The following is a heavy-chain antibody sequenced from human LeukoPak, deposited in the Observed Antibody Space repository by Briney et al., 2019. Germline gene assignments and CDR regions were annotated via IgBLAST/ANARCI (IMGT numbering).Heavy chain of an antibody. CDR2: IRYDGSNK. V-gene: IGHV3-30*02. J-gene: IGHJ6*03. D-gene: IGHD3-3*01. CDR1: GFTFSSYG. Sequence: GGSLRLSCAASGFTFSSYGMHWVRQAPGKGLEWVAFIRYDGSNKYYADSVKGRFTISRDNSKNTLYLQMNSLRAEDTAVYYCARGLFWSGSNLRMTSYYYYYYVDVWGKGTTVTVSS. CDR3: ARGLFWSGSNLRMTSYYYYYYVDV.